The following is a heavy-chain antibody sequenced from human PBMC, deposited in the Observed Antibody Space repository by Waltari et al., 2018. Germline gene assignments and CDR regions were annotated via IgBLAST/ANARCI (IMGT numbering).Heavy chain of an antibody. D-gene: IGHD2-15*01. CDR2: ISGCGGST. J-gene: IGHJ4*02. CDR1: GFTFSSYA. V-gene: IGHV3-23*01. CDR3: ANHGHYGGNPTDYYFDY. Sequence: EVQLLESGGGLVQPGGSLRLSCAASGFTFSSYAMSWVRQAPVKGLEWVSAISGCGGSTYYADSVKGRFTISRDNSKNTLYLQMNSLRAEDTAVYYCANHGHYGGNPTDYYFDYWGQGTLVTVSS.